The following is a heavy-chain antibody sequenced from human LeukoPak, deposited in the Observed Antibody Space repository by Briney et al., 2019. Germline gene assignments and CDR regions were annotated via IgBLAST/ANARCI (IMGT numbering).Heavy chain of an antibody. CDR2: INPNSGGT. J-gene: IGHJ4*02. V-gene: IGHV1-2*02. CDR1: GYTFTGYY. Sequence: ASVKVSCKASGYTFTGYYMHWVRQAPGQGLEWMGWINPNSGGTNYAQKFPGRVTMTRDTSISTAYMELSRLRSDDTAVYYCASQGFSSGWFLGSYYFDYWGQGTLVTVSS. D-gene: IGHD6-19*01. CDR3: ASQGFSSGWFLGSYYFDY.